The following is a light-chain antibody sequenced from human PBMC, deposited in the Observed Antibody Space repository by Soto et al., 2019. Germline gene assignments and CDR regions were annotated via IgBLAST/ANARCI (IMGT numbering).Light chain of an antibody. Sequence: IQMTHSPSTLSASVGCRFSITCRASQNIRSRLAWFKQRPGKAPKLLIYDASSLESGVPQRLSGSGSGTEFTLTISSMKTDDFSTYYCQQYHSYWTFGHGTKVDIK. J-gene: IGKJ1*01. V-gene: IGKV1-5*01. CDR3: QQYHSYWT. CDR1: QNIRSR. CDR2: DAS.